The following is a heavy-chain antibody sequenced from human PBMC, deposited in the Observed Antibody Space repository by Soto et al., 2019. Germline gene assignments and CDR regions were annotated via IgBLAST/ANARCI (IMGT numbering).Heavy chain of an antibody. Sequence: QMQLVQSGPEVKKPGTSVKVSCKASGFTFTSSAVQWVRQARGQRLEWIGWIVVGSGNTNYAQKFQERVTITRDMSTSTAYMELSSLRSEDTAVYYCAAVPRYFDWLGWFDPWGQGTLVTVSS. V-gene: IGHV1-58*01. J-gene: IGHJ5*02. CDR3: AAVPRYFDWLGWFDP. D-gene: IGHD3-9*01. CDR2: IVVGSGNT. CDR1: GFTFTSSA.